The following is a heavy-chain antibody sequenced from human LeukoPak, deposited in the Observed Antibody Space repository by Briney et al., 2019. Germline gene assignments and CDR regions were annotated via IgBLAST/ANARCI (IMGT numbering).Heavy chain of an antibody. CDR3: AKDIAQGYTFGTIDQDY. D-gene: IGHD5-18*01. CDR1: GFSLSNYW. J-gene: IGHJ4*02. Sequence: GGSLRLSCAASGFSLSNYWMNWVRQAPGKGLEWVANIKQDGSEKNYVDSVKGRFTISRDNAKNSLYLQMNSLRAEDTAVYYCAKDIAQGYTFGTIDQDYWGQGTLVTVSS. V-gene: IGHV3-7*01. CDR2: IKQDGSEK.